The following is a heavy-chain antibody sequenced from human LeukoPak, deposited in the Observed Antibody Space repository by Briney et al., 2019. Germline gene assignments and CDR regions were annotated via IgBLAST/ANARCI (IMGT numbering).Heavy chain of an antibody. CDR2: ISSSGST. CDR1: GGSISSYY. V-gene: IGHV4-59*01. D-gene: IGHD3-3*01. Sequence: SETLPLTCTVSGGSISSYYWSWIRQPPGKGLEWIGYISSSGSTNHNPSLKSRVTISLDTSKNQFSLKLSSVTAADTAVYYCARETYYDFWVGPFDYWGQGTLVTVSS. CDR3: ARETYYDFWVGPFDY. J-gene: IGHJ4*02.